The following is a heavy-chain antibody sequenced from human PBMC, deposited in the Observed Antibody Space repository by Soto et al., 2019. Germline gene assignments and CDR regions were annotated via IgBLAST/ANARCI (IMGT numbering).Heavy chain of an antibody. Sequence: LGESLKISCKGSGYSFTSYWIGWVRQMPGKGLEWMGIIYPGDSDTRYSPSFQGQVTISADKSISTAYLQWSSLKASDTAIYYCARHGFYGDFSSNYFDPWGQGTLVTVSS. CDR3: ARHGFYGDFSSNYFDP. V-gene: IGHV5-51*01. D-gene: IGHD4-17*01. CDR2: IYPGDSDT. CDR1: GYSFTSYW. J-gene: IGHJ5*02.